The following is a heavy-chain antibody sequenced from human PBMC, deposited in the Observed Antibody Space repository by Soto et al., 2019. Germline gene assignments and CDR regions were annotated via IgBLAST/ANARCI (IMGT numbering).Heavy chain of an antibody. CDR3: ARGRIVSLVRGVSYFDY. CDR1: GGSFSGYY. D-gene: IGHD3-10*01. J-gene: IGHJ4*02. V-gene: IGHV4-34*01. CDR2: INHSGST. Sequence: PSETLSLTCAVYGGSFSGYYWSWIRQPPGKGLEWIGEINHSGSTNYNPSLKSRVTISVDTSKNQFSLKLSSVTAADTAVYYCARGRIVSLVRGVSYFDYWGQGTLVTVSS.